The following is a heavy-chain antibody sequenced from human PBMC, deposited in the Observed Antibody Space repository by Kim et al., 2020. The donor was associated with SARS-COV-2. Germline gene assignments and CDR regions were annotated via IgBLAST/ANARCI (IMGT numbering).Heavy chain of an antibody. CDR1: GFTFSSYA. CDR2: ISGSGGST. V-gene: IGHV3-23*01. D-gene: IGHD3-10*01. J-gene: IGHJ3*02. CDR3: AKPLLLWFGELPFAFDI. Sequence: GGSLRLSCAASGFTFSSYAMSWVRQAPGKGLEWVSAISGSGGSTYYADSVKGRFTISRDNSKNTLYLQMNSLRAEDTAVYYCAKPLLLWFGELPFAFDIWGQGTMVTVSS.